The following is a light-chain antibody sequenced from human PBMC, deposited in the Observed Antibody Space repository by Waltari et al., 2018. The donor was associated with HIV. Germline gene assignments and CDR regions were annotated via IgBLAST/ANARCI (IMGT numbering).Light chain of an antibody. Sequence: QLVLTQSPSASASLGASVKLTCTLSRAHSIYAIAWHQQQPEQGPRYLMKLNSDGSHRKGDGIPDRFSGSASGAERYLTISNVQSEDEGTYYCQTWGAGIVVFGGGTRLSVL. J-gene: IGLJ2*01. CDR2: LNSDGSH. CDR3: QTWGAGIVV. V-gene: IGLV4-69*01. CDR1: RAHSIYA.